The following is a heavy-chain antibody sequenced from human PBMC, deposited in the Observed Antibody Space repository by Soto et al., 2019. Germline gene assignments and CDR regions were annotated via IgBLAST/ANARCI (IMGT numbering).Heavy chain of an antibody. CDR3: ARARQQLVPYFDY. J-gene: IGHJ4*02. D-gene: IGHD6-13*01. CDR1: GYTFTSYA. Sequence: ASVKVSCKASGYTFTSYAMHWVRQAPGQRLEWMGWINAGNGNTKYSQKFQGRVTITRDTSASTAYMELSSLRSEDTAVYYCARARQQLVPYFDYWGQGTLVTVSS. V-gene: IGHV1-3*01. CDR2: INAGNGNT.